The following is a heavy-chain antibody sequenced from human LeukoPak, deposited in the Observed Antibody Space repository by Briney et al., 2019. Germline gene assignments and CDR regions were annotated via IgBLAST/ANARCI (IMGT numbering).Heavy chain of an antibody. V-gene: IGHV3-48*03. J-gene: IGHJ4*02. D-gene: IGHD6-19*01. CDR1: GFTFSSYE. CDR2: ISSSGSTM. Sequence: QLWGALRLSCAASGFTFSSYEMNWVRQAPGKGLEWVSYISSSGSTMYYADSVKGRFTFSRDNAKNSLYLQMNSLRAEDTAVYYCARDPGNLHSSGWYDYWGQGTLVSVSS. CDR3: ARDPGNLHSSGWYDY.